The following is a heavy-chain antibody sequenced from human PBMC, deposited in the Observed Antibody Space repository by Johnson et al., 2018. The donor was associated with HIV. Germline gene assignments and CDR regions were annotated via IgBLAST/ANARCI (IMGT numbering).Heavy chain of an antibody. D-gene: IGHD6-25*01. CDR1: GFSVSNNY. Sequence: VQLVESGGGLVQPGGSLRLSCGASGFSVSNNYMNWVRQDPGTGLEWVSTIGGGGGNAFYAASVKDRFTISRDNSKKTLYLQMNRLRAQDTAVYYWSRDFIAPDLGDAFALWGQGTMVTVSS. CDR2: IGGGGGNA. J-gene: IGHJ3*01. V-gene: IGHV3-66*02. CDR3: SRDFIAPDLGDAFAL.